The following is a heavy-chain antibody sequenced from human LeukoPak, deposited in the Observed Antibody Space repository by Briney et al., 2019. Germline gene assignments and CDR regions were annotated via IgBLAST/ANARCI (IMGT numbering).Heavy chain of an antibody. D-gene: IGHD4-17*01. J-gene: IGHJ5*02. CDR1: GGTFSSYA. V-gene: IGHV1-69*13. CDR3: ARDGVPYGSYWFDP. Sequence: GASVKVSCKASGGTFSSYAISWVRQAPGQGLEWMGGIIPIFGTANYAQKFQGRVTITADESTSTAYMELSSLRSEDTAVYYCARDGVPYGSYWFDPWGQGTLVTVSS. CDR2: IIPIFGTA.